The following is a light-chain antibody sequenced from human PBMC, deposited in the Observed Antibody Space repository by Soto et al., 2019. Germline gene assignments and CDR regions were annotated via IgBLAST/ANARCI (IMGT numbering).Light chain of an antibody. CDR3: SLYTSENAYV. Sequence: QSVLTQPPSVSGSPGQSVTISCTGTSTDFVSYNRVSWYQQPPGTAPKLVIYEVSKRPSGVPDRFSGSKSGNTASLTISGLQAADEADYYCSLYTSENAYVFGTGTKV. CDR2: EVS. J-gene: IGLJ1*01. V-gene: IGLV2-18*01. CDR1: STDFVSYNR.